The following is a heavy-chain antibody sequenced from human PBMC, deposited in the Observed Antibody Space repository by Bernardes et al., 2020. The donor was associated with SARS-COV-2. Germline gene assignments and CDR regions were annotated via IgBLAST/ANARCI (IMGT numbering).Heavy chain of an antibody. V-gene: IGHV4-59*08. Sequence: SETLSLTCTVSGGSISSYYWSWIRQPPGKGLEWIGYIYYSGSTNYNPSLKSRVTISVDTSKNQFSLKLSSVTAADTAVYYCARVGWQYCSSTSCYVDWFDPWGQGTLVTVSS. CDR2: IYYSGST. CDR3: ARVGWQYCSSTSCYVDWFDP. CDR1: GGSISSYY. J-gene: IGHJ5*02. D-gene: IGHD2-2*01.